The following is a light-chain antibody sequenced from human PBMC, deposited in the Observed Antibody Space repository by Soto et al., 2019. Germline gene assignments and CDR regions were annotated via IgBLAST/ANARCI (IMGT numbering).Light chain of an antibody. J-gene: IGKJ1*01. V-gene: IGKV3-20*01. Sequence: IVLTQSPGTLSLSPGERATISCRASQSVSTSYLAWYQQRPGQAPRLLIYGASSRATGIPDRFSGSGSGTEYTLTISSLEPEDFAIYYCQEYGGSPWTFGQGTKVEIK. CDR1: QSVSTSY. CDR2: GAS. CDR3: QEYGGSPWT.